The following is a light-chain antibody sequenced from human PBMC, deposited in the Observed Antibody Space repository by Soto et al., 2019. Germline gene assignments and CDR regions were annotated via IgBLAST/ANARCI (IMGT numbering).Light chain of an antibody. CDR2: AAS. J-gene: IGKJ1*01. Sequence: DIEITQSPSSLSSCFGDRVTITCRASQGIRNDLAWFQQKPGKAPKLLIYAASSLQSGVPSRFSGSGSRTDFTLTISSLQPEDFATYYCQQSYSTPRTFGQGTKVDIK. CDR1: QGIRND. V-gene: IGKV1-39*01. CDR3: QQSYSTPRT.